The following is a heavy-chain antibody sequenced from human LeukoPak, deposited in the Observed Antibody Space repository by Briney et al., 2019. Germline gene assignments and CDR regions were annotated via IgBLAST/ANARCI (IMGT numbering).Heavy chain of an antibody. V-gene: IGHV1-69*01. J-gene: IGHJ5*02. D-gene: IGHD2/OR15-2a*01. CDR2: IIPVFGTP. CDR3: ARGIGIPGRHQRFDP. CDR1: GATFTSYA. Sequence: SVKVSSTASGATFTSYAISWVRQAAGPGLEWMGGIIPVFGTPNYAQKFQGRVTITADESTSTTYMELSSLRSEDTAVYYCARGIGIPGRHQRFDPWGQGTLVTVSS.